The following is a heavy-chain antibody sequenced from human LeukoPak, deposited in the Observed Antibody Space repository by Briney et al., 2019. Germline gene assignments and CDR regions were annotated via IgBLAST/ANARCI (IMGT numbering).Heavy chain of an antibody. CDR2: IYHSGST. V-gene: IGHV4-38-2*01. CDR3: ARSILRWGYYFDY. J-gene: IGHJ4*02. Sequence: PSGTLCLTCAASGYTIDGDDFWGWIRPPPRKGVELIGSIYHSGSTYYNPSLKSRVTISVDTSKNQFSLKLSSVTAADTAVYYCARSILRWGYYFDYWGQGTLVTVSS. D-gene: IGHD4-23*01. CDR1: GYTIDGDDF.